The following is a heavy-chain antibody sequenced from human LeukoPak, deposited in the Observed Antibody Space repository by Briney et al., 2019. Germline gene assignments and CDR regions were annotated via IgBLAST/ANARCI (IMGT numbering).Heavy chain of an antibody. CDR1: AFTFDEYG. J-gene: IGHJ4*02. CDR3: ATLPYYYDSSGSYYFDY. CDR2: INSKGFST. Sequence: GGSLRLSCAASAFTFDEYGMSWVRQAPGKGLEGVSGINSKGFSTSYTDSVKGRFTISRDNSKNTLYLQMNSLRVEDTAVYYCATLPYYYDSSGSYYFDYWGQGTLVTVSS. D-gene: IGHD3-22*01. V-gene: IGHV3-20*04.